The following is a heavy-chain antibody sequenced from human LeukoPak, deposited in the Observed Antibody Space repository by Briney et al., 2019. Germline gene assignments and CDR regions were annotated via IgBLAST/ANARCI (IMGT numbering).Heavy chain of an antibody. D-gene: IGHD6-19*01. V-gene: IGHV3-33*08. CDR1: GFTFSSYG. Sequence: TGGSLRLSCAASGFTFSSYGMHWVRQAPGKGLEWVAVIWYDGSNKYYADSVKGRFTISRDNSKNTLYLQMNSLRAEDTAVYYCARPKYSSGWYFDYWGQGTLVTVSS. J-gene: IGHJ4*02. CDR3: ARPKYSSGWYFDY. CDR2: IWYDGSNK.